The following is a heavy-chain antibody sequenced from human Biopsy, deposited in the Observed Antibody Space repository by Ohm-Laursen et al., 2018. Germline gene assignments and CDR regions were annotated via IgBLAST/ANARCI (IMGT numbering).Heavy chain of an antibody. CDR3: ARDYDTSGYYYVS. V-gene: IGHV4-34*12. CDR1: GESFSGYY. J-gene: IGHJ5*02. D-gene: IGHD3-22*01. CDR2: IFYRGST. Sequence: PSQTLSLTCAVYGESFSGYYWTWIRQPPGKGLEWIGSIFYRGSTHYKPSLKSRVNISVDTSKNQFSLKLNSVTAADTAVYYCARDYDTSGYYYVSWGQGTLVTVSS.